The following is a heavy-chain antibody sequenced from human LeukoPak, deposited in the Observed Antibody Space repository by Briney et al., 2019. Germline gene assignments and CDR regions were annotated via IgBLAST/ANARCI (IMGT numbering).Heavy chain of an antibody. Sequence: KSGGSLRLSCAASGFTFSSYSMNWVRQAPGKGLEWVSSISSSSSYIYYADSVKGRFTISRDNAKNSLYLQMNSLRAEDTAVYYCARDYYGSGSYYPYWGQGTLVTVSS. V-gene: IGHV3-21*01. D-gene: IGHD3-10*01. CDR2: ISSSSSYI. J-gene: IGHJ4*02. CDR3: ARDYYGSGSYYPY. CDR1: GFTFSSYS.